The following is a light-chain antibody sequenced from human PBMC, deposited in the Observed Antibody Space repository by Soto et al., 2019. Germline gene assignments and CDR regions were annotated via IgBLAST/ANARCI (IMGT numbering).Light chain of an antibody. CDR1: QSLVYSDGNTY. Sequence: VLTQTPLSSPVTLGQPASISCRSSQSLVYSDGNTYLSWLQQRPGQPPRLLIYQVSNRFSGVPDRFSGSGAGTDFTLKISRVEAEDVGVYSCIQFSHWPRTFGQGTKVEIK. J-gene: IGKJ1*01. CDR2: QVS. V-gene: IGKV2-24*01. CDR3: IQFSHWPRT.